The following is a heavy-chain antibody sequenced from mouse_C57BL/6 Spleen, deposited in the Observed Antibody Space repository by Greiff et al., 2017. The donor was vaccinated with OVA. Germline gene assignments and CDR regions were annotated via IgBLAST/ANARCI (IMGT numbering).Heavy chain of an antibody. CDR2: ISDGGSYT. CDR3: ARDRRYYGSSWYFDV. Sequence: EVKLVESGGGLVKPGGSLKLSCAASGFTFSSYAMSWVRQTPEKRLEWVATISDGGSYTYYPDNVKGRFTISRDNAKNNLYLQMSHLKSEDTAMYDCARDRRYYGSSWYFDVWGTGTTVTVSS. J-gene: IGHJ1*03. V-gene: IGHV5-4*01. D-gene: IGHD1-1*01. CDR1: GFTFSSYA.